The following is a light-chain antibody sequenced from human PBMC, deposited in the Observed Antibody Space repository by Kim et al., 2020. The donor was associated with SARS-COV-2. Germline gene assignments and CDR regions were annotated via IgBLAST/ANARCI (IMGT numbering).Light chain of an antibody. J-gene: IGKJ2*01. CDR2: GAS. V-gene: IGKV3-20*01. CDR1: HSITNCS. CDR3: QQYGSPLYT. Sequence: SPPEGRATLSGSGSHSITNCSLSWCKQKPAQAPRLHVYGASCSATGIPVRFSGSGSGTDFTLTIIRLEPDEVGVYYCQQYGSPLYTFGQGTKLEI.